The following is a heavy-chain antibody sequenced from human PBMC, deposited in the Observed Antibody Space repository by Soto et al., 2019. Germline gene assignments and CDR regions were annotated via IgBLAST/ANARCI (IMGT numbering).Heavy chain of an antibody. CDR2: IFSNDEK. D-gene: IGHD2-15*01. CDR3: ARQYCSGGSCYLFAY. J-gene: IGHJ4*02. V-gene: IGHV2-26*01. CDR1: GFSLSNARMG. Sequence: SGPTLVNPTETLTLTCTVSGFSLSNARMGVSWIRQPPGKALEWLAHIFSNDEKSYSTSLKSRLTISKDTSKSQVVLTMTNMDPVDTATYYCARQYCSGGSCYLFAYWGQGTLVTVSS.